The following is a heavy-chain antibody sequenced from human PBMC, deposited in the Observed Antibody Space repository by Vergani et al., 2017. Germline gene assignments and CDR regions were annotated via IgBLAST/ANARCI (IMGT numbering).Heavy chain of an antibody. CDR3: ARDQVPAAIRLNVGNYMDV. CDR2: IASSDTTV. CDR1: GFFFSDYY. D-gene: IGHD2-2*02. Sequence: QVQLVESGGGVVKPGGSLRLSCTASGFFFSDYYMSWLRQAPGKGLEWISYIASSDTTVYYADSVKGRFTISRDNSKNTLYLQMSSLRAEDTAVYYCARDQVPAAIRLNVGNYMDVWGKGTTVIVSS. V-gene: IGHV3-11*04. J-gene: IGHJ6*03.